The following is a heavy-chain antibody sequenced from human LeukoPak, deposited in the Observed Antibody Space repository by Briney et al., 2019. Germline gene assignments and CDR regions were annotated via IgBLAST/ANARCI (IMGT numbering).Heavy chain of an antibody. V-gene: IGHV3-7*01. J-gene: IGHJ6*02. CDR3: AQASLWFGELSDYGLDV. D-gene: IGHD3-10*01. Sequence: PGGSLRLSCAASGFTFSSYWMSWVRQAPGKGLEWVANIKQDGSEKYYVDSVKGRFTISRDNAKNSLYLQMNSLRAEDTAVYYCAQASLWFGELSDYGLDVWGQGTTVTVSS. CDR2: IKQDGSEK. CDR1: GFTFSSYW.